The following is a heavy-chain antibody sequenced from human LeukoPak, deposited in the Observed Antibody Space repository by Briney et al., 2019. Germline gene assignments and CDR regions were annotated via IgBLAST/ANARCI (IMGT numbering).Heavy chain of an antibody. J-gene: IGHJ4*02. CDR2: IIPIFGTA. D-gene: IGHD6-13*01. Sequence: ASVKVSCKASGGTFSSYAISWVRQAPGQGLEWMGGIIPIFGTANYAQKFQGRVTITADESTSTAYMELSSLRSEDTAVYYCARARAAAGTAVEGSDYWGQGTLVTVSS. V-gene: IGHV1-69*13. CDR3: ARARAAAGTAVEGSDY. CDR1: GGTFSSYA.